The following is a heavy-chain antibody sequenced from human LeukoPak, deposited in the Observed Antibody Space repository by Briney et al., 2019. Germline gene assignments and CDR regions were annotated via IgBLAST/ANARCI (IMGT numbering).Heavy chain of an antibody. CDR1: GGSFSGYY. Sequence: SETLSLTCAVYGGSFSGYYWSWIRQPPGKGLEWIGEINHSGSTNYNPSLKSRVTISVDTSKNQFSLKLSSVTAADTAVYYCARGRGDIVVVPAAMSRYFDYRGQGTLVTVSS. CDR3: ARGRGDIVVVPAAMSRYFDY. D-gene: IGHD2-2*01. J-gene: IGHJ4*02. V-gene: IGHV4-34*01. CDR2: INHSGST.